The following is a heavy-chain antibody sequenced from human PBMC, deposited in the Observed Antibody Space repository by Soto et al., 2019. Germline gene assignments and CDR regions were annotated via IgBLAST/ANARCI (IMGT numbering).Heavy chain of an antibody. D-gene: IGHD1-1*01. Sequence: QVQLQESGPGLVKPSQTLSLTCTVSGGSISSGGYFWSWIRQPPGKGLEWIGNIFYSGTTYYNPSLKSRVTLSVDTSKNQFSLTLSSVTAADTAIYFGARGVLYWGQGTLVTVSS. V-gene: IGHV4-31*03. J-gene: IGHJ4*02. CDR1: GGSISSGGYF. CDR3: ARGVLY. CDR2: IFYSGTT.